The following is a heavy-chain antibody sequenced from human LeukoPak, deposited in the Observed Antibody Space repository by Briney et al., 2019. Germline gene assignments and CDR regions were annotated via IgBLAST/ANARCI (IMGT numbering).Heavy chain of an antibody. D-gene: IGHD3-3*01. CDR2: IYYSGST. V-gene: IGHV4-59*01. Sequence: SETLSLTCTVPGGSISSYYWSWIRQPPGKGLEWIGYIYYSGSTNYNPSLKSRVTISVDTSKNQFSLKLSSVTAADTAVYYCAISAPYDFWGNGAFDIWGQGTMVTVSS. CDR3: AISAPYDFWGNGAFDI. CDR1: GGSISSYY. J-gene: IGHJ3*02.